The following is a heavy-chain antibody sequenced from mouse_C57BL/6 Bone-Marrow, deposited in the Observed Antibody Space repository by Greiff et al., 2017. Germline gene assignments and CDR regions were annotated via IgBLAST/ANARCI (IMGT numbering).Heavy chain of an antibody. Sequence: EVQLVESGGGLVQPGGSLKLSCAASGFTFSDSYMYWVRQTPEKRLEWVAYISNGGGSTYYPDTVKGRFTISRDNAKNTLYLQMSRLKSEDMPMYYCASDGGARATPVSYAMDYWGQGTSGTVCS. D-gene: IGHD3-1*01. J-gene: IGHJ4*01. CDR2: ISNGGGST. V-gene: IGHV5-12*01. CDR1: GFTFSDSY. CDR3: ASDGGARATPVSYAMDY.